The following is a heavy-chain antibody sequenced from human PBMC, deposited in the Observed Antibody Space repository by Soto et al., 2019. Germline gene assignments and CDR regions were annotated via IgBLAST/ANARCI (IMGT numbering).Heavy chain of an antibody. CDR1: GFTFSGDW. Sequence: EVQLVESGGGLVQPGGSLRLSCAASGFTFSGDWMHWVRQAAGKGLVWVSRINMDGSSTNYADSVKGRFTISRDNAKNTLYRQMNSLRGDDTAVYYGARGPRGLYHHDYWGQGALVTVSS. J-gene: IGHJ4*02. D-gene: IGHD2-2*01. CDR3: ARGPRGLYHHDY. CDR2: INMDGSST. V-gene: IGHV3-74*01.